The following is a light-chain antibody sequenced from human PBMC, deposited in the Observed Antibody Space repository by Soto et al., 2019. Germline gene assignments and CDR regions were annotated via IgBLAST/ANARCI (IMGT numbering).Light chain of an antibody. CDR3: QSYDSSLSGYV. V-gene: IGLV1-40*01. CDR1: SSNIGANYD. CDR2: ANI. Sequence: QSVLAQPPSVSGAPGQRVTISCTGSSSNIGANYDVHWYQQLPGTAPKLLIYANIYRPSGVPDRFSGSKSGTSASLAITGLQAEDEADYYCQSYDSSLSGYVFGTGTKATVL. J-gene: IGLJ1*01.